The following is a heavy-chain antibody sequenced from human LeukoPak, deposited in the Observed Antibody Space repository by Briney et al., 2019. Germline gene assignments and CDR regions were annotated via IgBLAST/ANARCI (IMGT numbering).Heavy chain of an antibody. J-gene: IGHJ4*02. CDR3: ASDLDPSPFDY. V-gene: IGHV3-74*01. CDR1: GFTFSTYW. Sequence: GGSLRLSCAASGFTFSTYWMHWVRQAPGKGLVWVSRINRDGSSTNYADSVKGRFTISRDNAKNTLYLQMNSLRAEDTALYCCASDLDPSPFDYWGQGTLVTVSS. CDR2: INRDGSST.